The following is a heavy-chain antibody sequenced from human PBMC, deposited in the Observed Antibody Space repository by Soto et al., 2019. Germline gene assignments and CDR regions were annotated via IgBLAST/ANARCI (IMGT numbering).Heavy chain of an antibody. D-gene: IGHD2-2*03. J-gene: IGHJ2*01. CDR3: ARSKRWIPYWYFDL. CDR2: IYDSRIT. V-gene: IGHV4-59*01. CDR1: GDSISSYY. Sequence: QVQLQESGPGLLKPSETLSLTCTVSGDSISSYYWSWIRQSPGKGLEWIGYIYDSRITDYNPSLKSRVTISADTSKNHFSLKLRSVTAADTAVYYCARSKRWIPYWYFDLWGRGTLVTVSS.